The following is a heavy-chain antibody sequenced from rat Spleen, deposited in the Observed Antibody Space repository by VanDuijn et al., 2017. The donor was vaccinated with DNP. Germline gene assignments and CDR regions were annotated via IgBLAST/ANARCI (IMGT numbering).Heavy chain of an antibody. CDR3: ARGLNYGGFSYSWYFDF. CDR1: GYSITSNY. V-gene: IGHV3-1*01. CDR2: ISYSGYT. J-gene: IGHJ1*01. Sequence: EVQLQESGPGLVKPSQSLSLTCSVTGYSITSNYWGWIRKFPGNKMEWMGYISYSGYTGYNPSLKSRISIARDTSKNQFFLQLNSVTTEDIATYYCARGLNYGGFSYSWYFDFWGPGAMVTVSS. D-gene: IGHD1-11*01.